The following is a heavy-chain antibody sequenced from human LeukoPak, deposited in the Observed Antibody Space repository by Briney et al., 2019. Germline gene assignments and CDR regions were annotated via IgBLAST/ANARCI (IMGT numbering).Heavy chain of an antibody. V-gene: IGHV1-46*01. CDR2: INPSGGST. CDR3: ARVRLCCFWSVHDAFDI. J-gene: IGHJ3*02. D-gene: IGHD3-3*01. CDR1: GYTFTSYY. Sequence: ASVNVSCTASGYTFTSYYMHWVRQAPGQGLEWMGIINPSGGSTSYAQKFQGRVTMTRDTSTSTVYMELSSLRSEDTAVYYCARVRLCCFWSVHDAFDIWGQGTMVTVSS.